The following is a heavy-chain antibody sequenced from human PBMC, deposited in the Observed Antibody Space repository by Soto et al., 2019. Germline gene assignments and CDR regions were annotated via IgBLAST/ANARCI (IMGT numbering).Heavy chain of an antibody. D-gene: IGHD2-2*01. CDR3: ARVYCSTTTCHVQAFDS. J-gene: IGHJ4*02. V-gene: IGHV3-48*03. CDR2: ISSAGDSS. Sequence: GSLRLSCAASGFTFSSYEMNWVRQAPGKTLEWVSYISSAGDSSYYADSVKSRFTISRDNAKNSLYLQMNSLRVEDTAVYYCARVYCSTTTCHVQAFDSWGQGTLVTVSS. CDR1: GFTFSSYE.